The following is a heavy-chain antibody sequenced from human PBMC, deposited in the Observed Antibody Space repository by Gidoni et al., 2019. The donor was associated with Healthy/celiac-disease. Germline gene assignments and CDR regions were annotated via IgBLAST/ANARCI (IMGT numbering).Heavy chain of an antibody. J-gene: IGHJ4*02. CDR2: IYYSGST. D-gene: IGHD2-15*01. CDR3: ASLGYCSGGSCYSVKPVGGHFDY. V-gene: IGHV4-39*01. CDR1: GGSISSRSYY. Sequence: QLQLQESGPGLVKPSESLSLPCTVSGGSISSRSYYWGWIRQPPGKGLEWIGSIYYSGSTYYNPSLKSRVTISVDTSKNQFSLKLSSVTAADTAVYYCASLGYCSGGSCYSVKPVGGHFDYWGQGTLVTVSS.